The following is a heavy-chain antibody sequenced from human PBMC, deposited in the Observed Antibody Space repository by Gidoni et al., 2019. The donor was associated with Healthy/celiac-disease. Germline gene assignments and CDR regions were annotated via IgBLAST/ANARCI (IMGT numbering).Heavy chain of an antibody. CDR1: GFTFSDYY. Sequence: QVQLVESGGGLVKPGGSLRLSCAASGFTFSDYYMSWIRQAPGKGLGWVSYISSSGITIYYADSVKGRFTISRDNAKNSLYLQMNSLRAEDTAVYYCARVGYSGYDRYRRVNYYYYMDVWGKGTTVTVSS. CDR2: ISSSGITI. V-gene: IGHV3-11*01. D-gene: IGHD5-12*01. J-gene: IGHJ6*03. CDR3: ARVGYSGYDRYRRVNYYYYMDV.